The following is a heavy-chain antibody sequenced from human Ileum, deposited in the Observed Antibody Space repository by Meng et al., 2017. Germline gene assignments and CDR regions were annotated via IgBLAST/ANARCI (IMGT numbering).Heavy chain of an antibody. CDR3: ARVVGGPASMSGWFDP. D-gene: IGHD2-2*01. J-gene: IGHJ5*01. V-gene: IGHV4-4*02. CDR2: IYHRGSP. CDR1: GGSISRSKW. Sequence: PGRGEPSGALALTCVCCGGSISRSKWWTWVRQAPGKGLEWSGEIYHRGSPNYNPSLKSRVTISVDKSQNQFSRKLNSVTAADTAVYYCARVVGGPASMSGWFDPWGQGTLVTVSS.